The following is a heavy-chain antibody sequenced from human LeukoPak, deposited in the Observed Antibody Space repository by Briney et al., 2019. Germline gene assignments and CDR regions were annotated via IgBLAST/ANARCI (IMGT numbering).Heavy chain of an antibody. CDR2: IIPILDTP. V-gene: IGHV1-69*04. CDR3: ASGSGTYYHQGY. D-gene: IGHD1-26*01. Sequence: GASVKVSCKASGYTFTSYGFTWVRQAPGQGLEWMGRIIPILDTPNYAQKFQGRLTITADKSTSTAYMELSNLSSEDTAVYYCASGSGTYYHQGYWGQGTLVTVSS. J-gene: IGHJ4*02. CDR1: GYTFTSYG.